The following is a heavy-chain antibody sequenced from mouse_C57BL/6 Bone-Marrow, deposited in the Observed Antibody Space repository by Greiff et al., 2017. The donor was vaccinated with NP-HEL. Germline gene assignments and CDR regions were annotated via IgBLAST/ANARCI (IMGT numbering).Heavy chain of an antibody. Sequence: EVQLQQSGTVLARPGASVKMSCKTSGSTFTSYWMHWVKQRPGQGLEWIGAIYPGNSDTNYNQKFKGKAKLTAVTSASTAYMERSSLTNEDSAVYYCTLYYYGSSPYAMDYWGQGTSVTVSS. CDR3: TLYYYGSSPYAMDY. CDR2: IYPGNSDT. CDR1: GSTFTSYW. V-gene: IGHV1-5*01. D-gene: IGHD1-1*01. J-gene: IGHJ4*01.